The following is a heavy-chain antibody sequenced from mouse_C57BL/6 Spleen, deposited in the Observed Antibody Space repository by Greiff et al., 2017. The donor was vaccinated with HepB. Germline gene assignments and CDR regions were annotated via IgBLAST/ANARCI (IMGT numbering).Heavy chain of an antibody. CDR2: IYPRSGNT. V-gene: IGHV1-81*01. J-gene: IGHJ1*03. D-gene: IGHD2-4*01. Sequence: LVESGAELARPGASVKLSCKASGYTFTSYGISWVKQRTGQGLEWIGEIYPRSGNTYYNEKFKGKATLTADKSSSTAYMELRSLTSEDSAVYFCARLVYDYDLYWYFDVWGTGTTVTVSS. CDR3: ARLVYDYDLYWYFDV. CDR1: GYTFTSYG.